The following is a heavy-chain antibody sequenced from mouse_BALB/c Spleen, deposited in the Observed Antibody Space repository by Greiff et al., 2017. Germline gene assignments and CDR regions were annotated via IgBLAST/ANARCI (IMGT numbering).Heavy chain of an antibody. CDR1: GFTFSSYG. CDR2: INSNGGST. D-gene: IGHD2-3*01. V-gene: IGHV5-6-3*01. Sequence: EVKLVESGGGLVQPGGSLKLSCAASGFTFSSYGMSWVRQTPDKRLELVATINSNGGSTYYPDSVKGRFTISRDNAKNTLYLQMSSLKSEDTAMYYCARVDGYYGAMDYWGQGTSVTVSS. CDR3: ARVDGYYGAMDY. J-gene: IGHJ4*01.